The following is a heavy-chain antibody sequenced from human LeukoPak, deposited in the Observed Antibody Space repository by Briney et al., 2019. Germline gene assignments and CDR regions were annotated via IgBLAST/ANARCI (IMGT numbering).Heavy chain of an antibody. D-gene: IGHD5-12*01. J-gene: IGHJ3*02. Sequence: PSETLSLTCAVYGGSFRGHYWSWIRQSPGKGLEWIGYVYDNDISNFNPSLESRVTILVDRSKSQFSLKLRSVTAADTAVYYCARGLVLATDDAFDIWGPGTMVTVSS. CDR1: GGSFRGHY. CDR3: ARGLVLATDDAFDI. V-gene: IGHV4-34*01. CDR2: VYDNDIS.